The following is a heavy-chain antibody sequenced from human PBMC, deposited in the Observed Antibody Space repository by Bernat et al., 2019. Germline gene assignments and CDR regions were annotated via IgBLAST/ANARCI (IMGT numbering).Heavy chain of an antibody. D-gene: IGHD3-10*01. V-gene: IGHV3-53*01. CDR3: ARSPRFAPFGYYYGMDV. Sequence: EVQLVESGGGLIQPGGSLRLSCAASGFTVSSNYMSWVRQAPGKGLEWVSVIYSGGSTYYADSVKGRFTISRDNSKNTLYLQMNSLRAEDTAVYYCARSPRFAPFGYYYGMDVWGQGTMVTVSS. CDR2: IYSGGST. CDR1: GFTVSSNY. J-gene: IGHJ6*02.